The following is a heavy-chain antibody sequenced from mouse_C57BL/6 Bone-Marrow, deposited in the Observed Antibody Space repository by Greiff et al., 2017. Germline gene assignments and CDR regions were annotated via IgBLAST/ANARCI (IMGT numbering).Heavy chain of an antibody. J-gene: IGHJ1*03. Sequence: VQLQQSGPELVKPGASVKLSCKASGYTFTSYDINWVKQRPGPGLEWIGWVYPRDGSTKYNEKFKGKATLTVDTSSSTAYMELHSLTSEDSAVSFCARLEFDGSSGDWYFDVWGTGTTVTGSS. CDR3: ARLEFDGSSGDWYFDV. CDR1: GYTFTSYD. V-gene: IGHV1-85*01. D-gene: IGHD1-1*01. CDR2: VYPRDGST.